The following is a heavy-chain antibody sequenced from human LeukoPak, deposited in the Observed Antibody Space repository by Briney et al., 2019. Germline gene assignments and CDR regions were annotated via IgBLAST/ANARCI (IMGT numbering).Heavy chain of an antibody. Sequence: PGGSLRLSCAASGFTFSSYAMHWVRQAPGKGLEWVAVISYDGSNKYYADSVKGRFTISRDNAKNSLYLQMNSLRAEDTAVYYCGRVKEASAFDIWGQGTMVTVSS. CDR2: ISYDGSNK. CDR1: GFTFSSYA. CDR3: GRVKEASAFDI. D-gene: IGHD5-12*01. V-gene: IGHV3-30*04. J-gene: IGHJ3*02.